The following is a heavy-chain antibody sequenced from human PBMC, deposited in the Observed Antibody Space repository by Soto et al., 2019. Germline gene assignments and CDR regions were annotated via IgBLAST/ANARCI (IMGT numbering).Heavy chain of an antibody. CDR2: IYWDDDK. D-gene: IGHD3-22*01. V-gene: IGHV2-5*02. CDR1: GFSLSTSGVG. CDR3: AHVSPSDMIVVVDDAFDI. Sequence: SGPTLVNPTQTLTLTCTFSGFSLSTSGVGVGWIRQPPGKALEWLALIYWDDDKRYSPSLKSRLTITKDTSKNQVVLTMTNMYPVDTATYYCAHVSPSDMIVVVDDAFDIWGQGTMVTVSS. J-gene: IGHJ3*02.